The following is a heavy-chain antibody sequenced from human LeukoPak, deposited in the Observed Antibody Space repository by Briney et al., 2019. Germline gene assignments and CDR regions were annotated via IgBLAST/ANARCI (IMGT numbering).Heavy chain of an antibody. CDR3: ARQSPFGGFYYYYMDV. J-gene: IGHJ6*03. Sequence: GESLKISCKGSGYSFTSYWIGWVRQMPGKGLEWMGIIYPGDSDTRYSPSFQGQVTIPADKSISTAYLQWSSLKASDTAMYYCARQSPFGGFYYYYMDVWGKGTTVTVSS. CDR2: IYPGDSDT. CDR1: GYSFTSYW. D-gene: IGHD3-10*01. V-gene: IGHV5-51*01.